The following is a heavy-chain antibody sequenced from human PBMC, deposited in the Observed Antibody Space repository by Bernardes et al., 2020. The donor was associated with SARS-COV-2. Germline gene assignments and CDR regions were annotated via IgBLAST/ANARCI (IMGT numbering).Heavy chain of an antibody. CDR1: GFTFSSYG. Sequence: GGSLRLSCAASGFTFSSYGMHCVRPAPGKGLEWVAVISYDGSNKYYADSVKGRFTISRDNSKNTLYLQMNSLRAEDTAVYYCARDGTNYYYYGMDVWGQGTTVTVSS. J-gene: IGHJ6*02. V-gene: IGHV3-30*03. CDR3: ARDGTNYYYYGMDV. CDR2: ISYDGSNK.